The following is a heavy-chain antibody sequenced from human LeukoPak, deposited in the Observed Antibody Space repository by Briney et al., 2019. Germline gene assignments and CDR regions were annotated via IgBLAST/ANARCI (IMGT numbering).Heavy chain of an antibody. J-gene: IGHJ3*02. Sequence: GGSLRLSCAASGITFSSYAISWVRQAPGKGLEWVSSISSSGSYIHYADSVKGRFTISRDNAKNSLYLQMNSLRAEDTAVYYCARERYSGYDSLGLGAFDIWGQGTMVTVSS. D-gene: IGHD5-12*01. CDR1: GITFSSYA. CDR2: ISSSGSYI. V-gene: IGHV3-21*01. CDR3: ARERYSGYDSLGLGAFDI.